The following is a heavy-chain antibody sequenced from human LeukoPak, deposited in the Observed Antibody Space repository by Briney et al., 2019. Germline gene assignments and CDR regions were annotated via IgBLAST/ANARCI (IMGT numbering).Heavy chain of an antibody. V-gene: IGHV3-48*03. Sequence: AGGSLRLACAASALTFASHDVGWVRQARGKRREWLAYIREAGHTSTYADSVKGPFTISRARAKTPLSLQMNSLSVDDTAVYYCARGGRWVPEVPITYFFDSWRHGSPVTVAS. CDR2: IREAGHTS. J-gene: IGHJ4*01. D-gene: IGHD4-23*01. CDR3: ARGGRWVPEVPITYFFDS. CDR1: ALTFASHD.